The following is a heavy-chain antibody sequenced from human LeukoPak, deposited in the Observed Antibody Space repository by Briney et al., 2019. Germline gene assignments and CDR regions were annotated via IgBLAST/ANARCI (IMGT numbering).Heavy chain of an antibody. V-gene: IGHV4-34*01. CDR3: ARPYDYVWGSYRYTGYGAFDI. CDR1: GGSFSGYY. CDR2: INPSGST. Sequence: PSETLSLTCAVYGGSFSGYYWSWIRQPPGKGLEWIGEINPSGSTNYNPSLKSRVTISVDTSKNQFSLKLSSVTAADTAVYYCARPYDYVWGSYRYTGYGAFDIWGQGTMVTVSS. J-gene: IGHJ3*02. D-gene: IGHD3-16*02.